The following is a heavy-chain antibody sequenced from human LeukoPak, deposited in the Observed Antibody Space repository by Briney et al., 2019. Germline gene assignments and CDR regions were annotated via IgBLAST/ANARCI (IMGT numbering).Heavy chain of an antibody. J-gene: IGHJ3*02. Sequence: GGSLRLSCAASGFTFRNYAMHWVRQAPGKGLEYVSAISSNGGITYYANSVKGRFTITRDNSKNTLYLQMNSLRAEDTAVYYCANEDYYDSSGLDAFDIWGQGTMVTVSS. D-gene: IGHD3-22*01. CDR3: ANEDYYDSSGLDAFDI. CDR2: ISSNGGIT. CDR1: GFTFRNYA. V-gene: IGHV3-64*01.